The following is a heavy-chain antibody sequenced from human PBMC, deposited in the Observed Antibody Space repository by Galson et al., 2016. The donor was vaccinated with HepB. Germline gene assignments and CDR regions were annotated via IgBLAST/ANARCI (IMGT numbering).Heavy chain of an antibody. D-gene: IGHD3-22*01. CDR3: ARSRYYYDTSGYFPDY. Sequence: SLRLSCAASAFTFSSYDMHWVRQAPGKGLEWVAFIWYDGSNKYYADSVKGRFTISRDNSKNTLFLQMNSLRAEDTAVYYCARSRYYYDTSGYFPDYWGQGTLVTVSS. V-gene: IGHV3-33*01. J-gene: IGHJ4*02. CDR1: AFTFSSYD. CDR2: IWYDGSNK.